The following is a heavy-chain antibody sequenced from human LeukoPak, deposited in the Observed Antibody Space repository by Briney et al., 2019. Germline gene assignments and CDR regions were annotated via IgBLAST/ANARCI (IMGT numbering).Heavy chain of an antibody. J-gene: IGHJ4*02. V-gene: IGHV3-15*01. CDR3: TTDLLSAPLITKGY. Sequence: GGSLRLSCAASGFTFSNAWMSWVRQAPGKGLEWVGRIKSKTDGGTTDYAAPVKGRFTISRDDSKNTLYLQMNSLKTEDTAVYYCTTDLLSAPLITKGYWGQGTLVTVSS. CDR1: GFTFSNAW. D-gene: IGHD2/OR15-2a*01. CDR2: IKSKTDGGTT.